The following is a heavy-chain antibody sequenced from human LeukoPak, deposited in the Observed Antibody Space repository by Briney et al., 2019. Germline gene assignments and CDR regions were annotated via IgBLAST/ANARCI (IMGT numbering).Heavy chain of an antibody. D-gene: IGHD3-22*01. Sequence: PGGSLRLSCAASGFTFSSYAMHWVRQAPGKGLEYVSAISSNGGSTYYANSVKGRFTISRDNSKNTLYLQMNSLRAEDTAVYYCAKVLYYDEYMDVWGKGTTVTISS. CDR1: GFTFSSYA. CDR3: AKVLYYDEYMDV. CDR2: ISSNGGST. J-gene: IGHJ6*03. V-gene: IGHV3-64*01.